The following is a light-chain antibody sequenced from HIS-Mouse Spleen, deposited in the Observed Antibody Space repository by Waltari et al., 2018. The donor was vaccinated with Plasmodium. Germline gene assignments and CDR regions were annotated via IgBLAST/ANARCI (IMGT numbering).Light chain of an antibody. J-gene: IGKJ2*01. CDR1: QGISSA. Sequence: AIQLTQSPSSLSASVGDSVTITCRASQGISSALAWYQQKPGKAPKILLYDASSFESGVPSRFSGSGSGTDFTLTISSLQPEDFATYYCQQFNSYPRYTFGQGTKLEIK. V-gene: IGKV1-13*02. CDR3: QQFNSYPRYT. CDR2: DAS.